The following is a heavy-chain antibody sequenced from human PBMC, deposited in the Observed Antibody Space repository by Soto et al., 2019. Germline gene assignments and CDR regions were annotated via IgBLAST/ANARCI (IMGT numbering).Heavy chain of an antibody. CDR3: ARVSGYYLPEY. CDR1: GYTFPNYV. V-gene: IGHV1-3*05. J-gene: IGHJ4*02. CDR2: INSGNGNT. Sequence: QVQLVQSGAKEKKPGASVKVSCKAPGYTFPNYVWHWVRQAPGQRLEGMGWINSGNGNTKYSQKLPGRVTITRDTSASTAYMERSSLRSEDTAVYYCARVSGYYLPEYWGQGTLVTVS. D-gene: IGHD5-12*01.